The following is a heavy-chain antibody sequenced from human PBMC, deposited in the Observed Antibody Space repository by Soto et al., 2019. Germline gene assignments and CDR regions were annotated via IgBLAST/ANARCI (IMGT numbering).Heavy chain of an antibody. V-gene: IGHV4-31*03. CDR2: IYYSGST. CDR1: GGSISSGGYY. J-gene: IGHJ4*02. CDR3: ARVSVRGVMDFDY. D-gene: IGHD3-10*01. Sequence: PSETLSLTCTVSGGSISSGGYYWSWIRQHPGKGLEWIGYIYYSGSTYYNPSLKSRVTISVDTSKNQFSLKLSSVTAADTAVYYCARVSVRGVMDFDYWGQGTLVTVSS.